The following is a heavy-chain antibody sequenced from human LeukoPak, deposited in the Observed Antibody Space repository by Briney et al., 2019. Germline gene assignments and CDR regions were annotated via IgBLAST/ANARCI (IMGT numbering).Heavy chain of an antibody. V-gene: IGHV3-21*01. CDR2: ISSSSSYI. J-gene: IGHJ3*02. CDR3: ARPYSSGLDAFDI. D-gene: IGHD6-19*01. Sequence: GGSLRLSWAASGFTFSSYSMNWVRQAPGKGLEWVSSISSSSSYIYYADSVKGRFTISRDNAKNSLYLQMNSLRAEDTAVYYCARPYSSGLDAFDIWGQGTMVTVSS. CDR1: GFTFSSYS.